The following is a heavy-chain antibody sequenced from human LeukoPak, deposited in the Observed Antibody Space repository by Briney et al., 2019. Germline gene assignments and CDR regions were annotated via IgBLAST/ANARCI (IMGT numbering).Heavy chain of an antibody. CDR2: IYYSGST. V-gene: IGHV4-59*01. CDR1: GGSISSYY. D-gene: IGHD6-13*01. J-gene: IGHJ4*02. CDR3: ARDRGAAAGLLDY. Sequence: SETLCLTCTVSGGSISSYYWSWIRQPPGKGLEWIGYIYYSGSTNYNPSLKSRVTISVDTSKNQFSLKLSSVTAADTAVYYCARDRGAAAGLLDYWGQGTLVTVSS.